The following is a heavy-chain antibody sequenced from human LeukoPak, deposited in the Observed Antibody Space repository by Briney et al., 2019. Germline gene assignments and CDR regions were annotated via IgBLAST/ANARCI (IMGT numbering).Heavy chain of an antibody. D-gene: IGHD3-16*02. Sequence: SETLSLTCAVYGGSFSGYYWSWIRQPPGKGLEWIGEINHSGSTNYNPSLKSRVTISVDTSKNQFSLKLSSVTAADTAVYYCARAPPYDYVWGSYPAGPDYWGQGTLVTVSS. J-gene: IGHJ4*02. CDR3: ARAPPYDYVWGSYPAGPDY. CDR1: GGSFSGYY. CDR2: INHSGST. V-gene: IGHV4-34*01.